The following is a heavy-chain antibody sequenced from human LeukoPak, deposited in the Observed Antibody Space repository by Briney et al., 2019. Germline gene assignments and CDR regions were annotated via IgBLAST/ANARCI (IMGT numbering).Heavy chain of an antibody. CDR1: GFTFSVAA. Sequence: GGSLRLSCAASGFTFSVAAMTWVRQAPGKGLEWVSLIGAIGESTYYADSVKGRFTISRDNSKNTLSLQMNSLRVEDTVMYFCAKDIQLSTWGLGTMVTVSS. D-gene: IGHD5-24*01. CDR2: IGAIGEST. V-gene: IGHV3-23*01. CDR3: AKDIQLST. J-gene: IGHJ3*01.